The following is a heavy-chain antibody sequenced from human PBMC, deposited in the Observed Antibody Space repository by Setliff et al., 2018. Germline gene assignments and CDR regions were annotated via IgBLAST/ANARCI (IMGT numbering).Heavy chain of an antibody. CDR2: IYSSGSTT. J-gene: IGHJ4*02. Sequence: SETLSLTCTVSGGSISSSSYYWGWIRQPPGKGLEWIGRIYSSGSTTYYNPSLESRVTIIMETSKNRFSLWLTSVTAADTAIYYCARGGTYRYFDYWGQGTPVTVSS. CDR3: ARGGTYRYFDY. CDR1: GGSISSSSYY. V-gene: IGHV4-39*07.